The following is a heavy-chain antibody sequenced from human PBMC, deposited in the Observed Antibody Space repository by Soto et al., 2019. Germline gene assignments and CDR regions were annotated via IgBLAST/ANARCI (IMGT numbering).Heavy chain of an antibody. Sequence: QVQLVQSGAEVKKPGASVKVSCKASGFTFTDSYIHWVRQAPGQGLEWMGWISPNSGGTNYAQNFQGRVTMTRDTSINTAYMELSSLKSDDTAVYFCARPPYSSGWVLDYWGQGTLVTVSS. J-gene: IGHJ4*02. CDR3: ARPPYSSGWVLDY. CDR1: GFTFTDSY. V-gene: IGHV1-2*02. CDR2: ISPNSGGT. D-gene: IGHD6-19*01.